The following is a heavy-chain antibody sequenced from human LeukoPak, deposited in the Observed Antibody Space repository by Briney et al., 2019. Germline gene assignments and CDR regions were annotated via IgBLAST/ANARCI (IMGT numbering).Heavy chain of an antibody. V-gene: IGHV4-34*01. CDR1: GVSFSGYY. J-gene: IGHJ4*02. D-gene: IGHD3-22*01. CDR3: ASADYYDSSGYYSPFNY. CDR2: IHHSGST. Sequence: SETLSLTCAVYGVSFSGYYWSWIRQPPAKGLEWIGEIHHSGSTNYNPSLKSRVTISVDTSKNQFSLKLSSVTAADTAVYYCASADYYDSSGYYSPFNYWGQGTLVTVSS.